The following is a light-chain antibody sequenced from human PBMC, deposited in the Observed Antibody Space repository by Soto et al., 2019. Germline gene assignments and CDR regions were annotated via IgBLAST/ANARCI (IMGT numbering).Light chain of an antibody. Sequence: SYELTQPPSVSVSPRQTASITCSGDKLGDKYACWYQQKPGQSPVLVIYQDSKRPSGIPERFSGSNSGNTATLTISGTQAMDEADYYCQAWDSSTPVVFGGGTKLTVL. CDR2: QDS. V-gene: IGLV3-1*01. J-gene: IGLJ2*01. CDR3: QAWDSSTPVV. CDR1: KLGDKY.